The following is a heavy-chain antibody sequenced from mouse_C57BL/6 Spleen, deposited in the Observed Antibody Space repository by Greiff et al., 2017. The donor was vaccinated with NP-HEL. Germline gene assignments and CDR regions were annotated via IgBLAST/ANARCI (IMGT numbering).Heavy chain of an antibody. V-gene: IGHV1-69*01. J-gene: IGHJ2*01. CDR3: ARGITTVVDY. CDR2: IDPSDSYT. D-gene: IGHD1-1*01. CDR1: GYTFTSYW. Sequence: QVQLQQPGAELVMPGASVKLSCKASGYTFTSYWMHWVKQRPGQGLEWIGEIDPSDSYTNYNQKFKGKSTLTVDKSSSTAYMQLSSLTSEDSAVYYGARGITTVVDYWGQSTTLTVSS.